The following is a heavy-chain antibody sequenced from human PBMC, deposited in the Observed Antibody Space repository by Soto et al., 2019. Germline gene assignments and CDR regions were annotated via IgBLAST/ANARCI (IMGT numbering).Heavy chain of an antibody. J-gene: IGHJ5*02. Sequence: SETLSLTCTVSGGSVSSGSYYWSWIRQPPGKGLEWIGYTYYSGSTNYNPSLKSRVTISVDTSKNQFSLKLSSVTAADTAVYYCARAKYYGSGSYLNWFDPWGQGTLVTVSS. D-gene: IGHD3-10*01. CDR3: ARAKYYGSGSYLNWFDP. CDR2: TYYSGST. V-gene: IGHV4-61*01. CDR1: GGSVSSGSYY.